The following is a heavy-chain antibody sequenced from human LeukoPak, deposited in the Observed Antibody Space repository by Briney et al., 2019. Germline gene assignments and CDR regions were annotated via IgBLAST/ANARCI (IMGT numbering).Heavy chain of an antibody. CDR2: ITSSNNYI. J-gene: IGHJ6*03. D-gene: IGHD2/OR15-2a*01. CDR1: GFTFSSYS. V-gene: IGHV3-21*01. CDR3: ARGEFGDYYYFYMDV. Sequence: GGSLRLSCAASGFTFSSYSMNWVRQAPGKGLEWVSSITSSNNYIYYGDSVKGRFTTSRDDAKNSLLLQMNSLRAEDTATYYCARGEFGDYYYFYMDVWGKGTTVTVSS.